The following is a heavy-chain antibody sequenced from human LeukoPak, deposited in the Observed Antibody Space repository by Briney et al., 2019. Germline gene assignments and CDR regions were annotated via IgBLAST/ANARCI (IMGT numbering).Heavy chain of an antibody. CDR3: AKPPLVLTGYYLDAFDI. Sequence: GGSLRLSCAASGFTFRSYAMSWVRQAPGKGLEWVSGLSGSGDNTYYADSVKGRFTISRDNSKNTLYLQMNSLRAEDTAVYYCAKPPLVLTGYYLDAFDIWGQGTMVTVSS. CDR1: GFTFRSYA. J-gene: IGHJ3*02. V-gene: IGHV3-23*01. CDR2: LSGSGDNT. D-gene: IGHD3-9*01.